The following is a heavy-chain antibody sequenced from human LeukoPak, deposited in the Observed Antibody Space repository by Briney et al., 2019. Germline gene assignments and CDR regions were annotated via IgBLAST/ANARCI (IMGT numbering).Heavy chain of an antibody. CDR3: ATVVRDDILTGYYIDY. V-gene: IGHV4-59*01. J-gene: IGHJ4*02. CDR1: GDSISSYY. D-gene: IGHD3-9*01. CDR2: IYHSGST. Sequence: SETLSLTCTVSGDSISSYYWSWIRQPPGKGLEWIGYIYHSGSTKYNPSFKSRVTISVDTSKNQFSLKLISVTAADTAVYYCATVVRDDILTGYYIDYWGQGTLVTVSS.